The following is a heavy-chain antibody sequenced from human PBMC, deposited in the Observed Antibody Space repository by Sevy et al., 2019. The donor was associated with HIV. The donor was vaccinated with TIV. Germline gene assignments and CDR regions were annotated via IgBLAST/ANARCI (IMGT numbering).Heavy chain of an antibody. CDR1: VFTFGDYA. V-gene: IGHV3-49*04. D-gene: IGHD2-8*01. J-gene: IGHJ6*03. CDR2: ISSKAYGGTT. Sequence: GSLRLSCTASVFTFGDYAMSWVRQAPGKGLEWVGFISSKAYGGTTEYAASVKGRFTISRDDSRSMAYLQMNSLKTEDTAVYYCTRDPGPDCTNGICFLADYYYYMDVWGNGTTVTVSS. CDR3: TRDPGPDCTNGICFLADYYYYMDV.